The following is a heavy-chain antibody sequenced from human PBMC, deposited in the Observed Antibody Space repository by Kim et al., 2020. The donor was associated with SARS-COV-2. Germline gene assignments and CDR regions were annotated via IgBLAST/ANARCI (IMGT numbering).Heavy chain of an antibody. CDR2: IYHSGST. D-gene: IGHD6-13*01. CDR3: AISSWYYNWFDP. V-gene: IGHV4-38-2*02. Sequence: SETLSLTCTVSGYSISSGYYWGWIRQPPGTGLEWIGSIYHSGSTYYNPSLKSRVTISVDTSKNQFSLKLSSVTAADTAVYYCAISSWYYNWFDPWGQGTLVTVSS. CDR1: GYSISSGYY. J-gene: IGHJ5*02.